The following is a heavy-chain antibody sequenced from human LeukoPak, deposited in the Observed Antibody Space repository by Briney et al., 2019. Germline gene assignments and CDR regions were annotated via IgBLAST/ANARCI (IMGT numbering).Heavy chain of an antibody. CDR2: INPNSGGT. CDR1: GYTFTGYY. V-gene: IGHV1-2*02. Sequence: ASVKVSCKASGYTFTGYYMHWVRQAPGQGLEWMGWINPNSGGTNYAQKFQGRVTMTRDTSISTAYMELSRLRSDDTAVYYCARNFIAAAGTPKYSSSSSYRDVGGKGPTVPVSS. J-gene: IGHJ6*03. CDR3: ARNFIAAAGTPKYSSSSSYRDV. D-gene: IGHD6-13*01.